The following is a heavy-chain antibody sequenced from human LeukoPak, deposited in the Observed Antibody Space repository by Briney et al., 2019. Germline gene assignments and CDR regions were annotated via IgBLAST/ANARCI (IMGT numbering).Heavy chain of an antibody. CDR2: ISWNSGSI. Sequence: GGSLRLSCAASGFTFDDYAMHWVRQAPGKGLEWVSGISWNSGSIGYADSVKGRFTISRDNAKNSLYLQMNSLRAEDTAVYYCARGDYDDYPSLGYWGQGTLVTVSS. CDR3: ARGDYDDYPSLGY. J-gene: IGHJ4*02. CDR1: GFTFDDYA. D-gene: IGHD4-17*01. V-gene: IGHV3-9*01.